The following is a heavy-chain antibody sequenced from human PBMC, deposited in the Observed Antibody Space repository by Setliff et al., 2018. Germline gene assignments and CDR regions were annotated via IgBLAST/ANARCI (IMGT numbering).Heavy chain of an antibody. CDR3: SRLVRYCTSTTCQRASGAEF. CDR1: GYTFTNYG. J-gene: IGHJ4*02. D-gene: IGHD2-8*01. CDR2: ISGHTGNT. Sequence: ASVKVSCKASGYTFTNYGITWVRQAPGQGLEWMGWISGHTGNTYYAEKLQGRVTMTTDTSTSTAYMELRSLTSDDTAVYYCSRLVRYCTSTTCQRASGAEFWGQGTLVTVSS. V-gene: IGHV1-18*01.